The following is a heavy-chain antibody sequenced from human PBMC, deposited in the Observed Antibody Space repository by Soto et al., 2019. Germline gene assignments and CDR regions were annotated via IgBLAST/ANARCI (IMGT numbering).Heavy chain of an antibody. D-gene: IGHD2-8*01. CDR2: IIPIFGTA. CDR3: VSWVSAHFDY. J-gene: IGHJ4*01. CDR1: GGTFSSYA. Sequence: SVKVCCKASGGTFSSYAISWVRQAPGQGLEWMGGIIPIFGTANYAQKFQGRVTITADESGNTVHLHMNSLRADDTATYFCVSWVSAHFDYWGHGTPVTVSS. V-gene: IGHV1-69*13.